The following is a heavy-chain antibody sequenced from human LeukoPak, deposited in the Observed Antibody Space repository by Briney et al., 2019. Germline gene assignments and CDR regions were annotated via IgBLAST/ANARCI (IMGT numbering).Heavy chain of an antibody. Sequence: GRSLRLSCAASGFTFSSYAMHWVRQAPGKGLEWVAVISYDGSNKYYADSVKGRFTISRDNSKNTLYLQMNSLRAEDTAVYYCARESPREIYCSSTSCYGYFDYWGQGTLVTVSS. CDR3: ARESPREIYCSSTSCYGYFDY. V-gene: IGHV3-30-3*01. D-gene: IGHD2-2*01. J-gene: IGHJ4*02. CDR1: GFTFSSYA. CDR2: ISYDGSNK.